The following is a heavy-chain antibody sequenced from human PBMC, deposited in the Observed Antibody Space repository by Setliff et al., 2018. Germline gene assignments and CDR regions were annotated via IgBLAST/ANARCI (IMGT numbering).Heavy chain of an antibody. CDR3: AKDNAYSSSWYYYYYYMDV. D-gene: IGHD6-13*01. CDR1: GGSISSSNW. CDR2: IYRTGTT. V-gene: IGHV4-4*02. Sequence: SETLSLTCAVSGGSISSSNWWSWVRQPPGKGLEWIGEIYRTGTTHYNPSLKNRVTVSVDTSKNPFSLKLSSVTAADTAVYYCAKDNAYSSSWYYYYYYMDVWGKGTTVTVSS. J-gene: IGHJ6*03.